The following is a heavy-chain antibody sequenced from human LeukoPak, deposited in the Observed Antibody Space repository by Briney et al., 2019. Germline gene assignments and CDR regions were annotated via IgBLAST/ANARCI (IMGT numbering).Heavy chain of an antibody. J-gene: IGHJ6*02. CDR3: ARDNRITIFGVAEYYYGMDV. CDR2: IKQDGSEK. V-gene: IGHV3-7*01. Sequence: GGSLRLSCAASGFTFSSYWMSWVRQAPGKGLEWVANIKQDGSEKYYVDSAKGRFTISRDNAKNSLYLQMNSLRAEDTAVYYCARDNRITIFGVAEYYYGMDVWGQGTTVTVSS. D-gene: IGHD3-3*01. CDR1: GFTFSSYW.